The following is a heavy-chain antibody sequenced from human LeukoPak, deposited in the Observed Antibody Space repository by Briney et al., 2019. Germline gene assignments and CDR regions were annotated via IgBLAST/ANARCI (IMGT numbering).Heavy chain of an antibody. CDR2: ISSSSNYI. Sequence: GGSLRLSCAASGFTFSTYNMNWVRQAPGKGLEWVSSISSSSNYIYYADSVKGRFTISRDNAKNSLYLQMNGLRAEDTDVYYCASDVGASAPDAFDIWGQGTMVTVSS. CDR3: ASDVGASAPDAFDI. CDR1: GFTFSTYN. V-gene: IGHV3-21*01. D-gene: IGHD1-26*01. J-gene: IGHJ3*02.